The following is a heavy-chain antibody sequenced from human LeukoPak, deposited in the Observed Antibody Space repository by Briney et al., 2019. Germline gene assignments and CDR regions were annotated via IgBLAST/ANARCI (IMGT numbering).Heavy chain of an antibody. CDR3: ARGRYDTSGYPDDY. V-gene: IGHV4-59*08. D-gene: IGHD3-22*01. CDR1: GGSITSYY. CDR2: IYYSGST. J-gene: IGHJ4*02. Sequence: PSETLSLTCTVSGGSITSYYWGWFRQPPGKGLEWIGYIYYSGSTNYNPSLKSRVTISVDMSKNQFSLKLSSVTAADTAVYYCARGRYDTSGYPDDYWGQGTLVTVSS.